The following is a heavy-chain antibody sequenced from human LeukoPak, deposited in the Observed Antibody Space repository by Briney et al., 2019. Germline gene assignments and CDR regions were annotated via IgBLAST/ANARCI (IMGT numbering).Heavy chain of an antibody. Sequence: SVNVSCKASGGTFSSYAISWVRQAPGQGLEWMGGIIPIFGTANYAQKFQGRVTITADESTSTAYMGLSSLRSEDTAVYYCAGSYSNPNLDYWGQGTLVTVSS. V-gene: IGHV1-69*13. D-gene: IGHD4-11*01. CDR3: AGSYSNPNLDY. CDR1: GGTFSSYA. CDR2: IIPIFGTA. J-gene: IGHJ4*02.